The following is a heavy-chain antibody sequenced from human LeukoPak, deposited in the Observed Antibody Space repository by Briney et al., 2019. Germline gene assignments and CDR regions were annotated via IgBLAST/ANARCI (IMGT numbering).Heavy chain of an antibody. Sequence: GASVKVSCKASGYTFINYAMNWVRQAPGQGLEWMGWINTNTGNPTYAQGFTGRFVFSLDTTVNTAYLQINSLRAEDTAVYYCATRVDIVASAFDYWGQGTPVTVSS. J-gene: IGHJ4*02. CDR3: ATRVDIVASAFDY. D-gene: IGHD5-12*01. CDR1: GYTFINYA. V-gene: IGHV7-4-1*02. CDR2: INTNTGNP.